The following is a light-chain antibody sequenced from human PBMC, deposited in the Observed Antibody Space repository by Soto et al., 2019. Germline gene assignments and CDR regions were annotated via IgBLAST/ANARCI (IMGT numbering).Light chain of an antibody. V-gene: IGLV2-23*02. Sequence: QSVLTQPASVSVSPGQSIIISCTGTSSDVGSYNFVSWYQQHPGKAPKLMIYEVSKRPSGVSNRFSGSKSGNTASLTISGLQPEDEADYYCCSYAGNSGVFGGGTKLTVL. CDR3: CSYAGNSGV. CDR2: EVS. J-gene: IGLJ3*02. CDR1: SSDVGSYNF.